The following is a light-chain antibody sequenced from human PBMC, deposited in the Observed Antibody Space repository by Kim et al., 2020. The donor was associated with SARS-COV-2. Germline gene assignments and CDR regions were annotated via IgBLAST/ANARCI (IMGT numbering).Light chain of an antibody. V-gene: IGLV3-21*04. CDR3: QVWDSSSDHYV. Sequence: APGKTARSTCGGNNIGSKSVLWYQQKPGQAPVLVIYYDSDRPSGIPERFSGSNSGNTATLTISSVEAGDEADYYCQVWDSSSDHYVFGTGTKVTVL. CDR2: YDS. J-gene: IGLJ1*01. CDR1: NIGSKS.